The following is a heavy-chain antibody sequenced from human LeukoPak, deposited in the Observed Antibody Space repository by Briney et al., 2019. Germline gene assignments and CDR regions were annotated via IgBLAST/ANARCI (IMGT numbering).Heavy chain of an antibody. J-gene: IGHJ4*02. V-gene: IGHV3-23*01. D-gene: IGHD1-26*01. CDR3: AKRESSGTYDSFDY. CDR2: ISGSGGST. Sequence: GGSLRLSCAASAFTFSTYAMSWVRQAPGKGLEWVSAISGSGGSTSYADSVKGRFTMSRDNSRNTLYLQMNSLRAEDTAVYYCAKRESSGTYDSFDYWGQGTLVTVSS. CDR1: AFTFSTYA.